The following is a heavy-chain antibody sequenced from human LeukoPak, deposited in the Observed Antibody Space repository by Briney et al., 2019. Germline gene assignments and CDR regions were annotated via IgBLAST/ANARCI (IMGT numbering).Heavy chain of an antibody. V-gene: IGHV1-2*02. J-gene: IGHJ6*03. D-gene: IGHD5-18*01. CDR1: GYTFTGYY. CDR2: INPHSGGT. CDR3: ARAGRYTYAYYYYYMDV. Sequence: ASVKVSCKASGYTFTGYYMHWVRQAPGQGLEWMGWINPHSGGTNYAQKFQGRVTMARDTSISTAYMELSSLRSEDTAVYYCARAGRYTYAYYYYYMDVWGKGTTVTVSS.